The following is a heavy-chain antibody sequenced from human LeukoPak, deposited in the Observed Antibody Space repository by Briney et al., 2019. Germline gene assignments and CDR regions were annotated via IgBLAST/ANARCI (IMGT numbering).Heavy chain of an antibody. V-gene: IGHV1-8*02. J-gene: IGHJ6*02. CDR2: MNPNSGNT. Sequence: ASVKVSCKASGYTFTSYGTSWVRQAPGQGLEWMGWMNPNSGNTGYAQKFQGRVTMTRNTSISTAYMELSSLRSEDTAVYYCARGLSGYYHDYYYYYGMDVWGQGTTVTVSS. D-gene: IGHD3-22*01. CDR1: GYTFTSYG. CDR3: ARGLSGYYHDYYYYYGMDV.